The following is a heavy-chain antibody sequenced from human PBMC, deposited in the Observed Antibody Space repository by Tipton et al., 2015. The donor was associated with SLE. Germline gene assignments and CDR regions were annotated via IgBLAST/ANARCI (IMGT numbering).Heavy chain of an antibody. CDR2: IYSGGTT. CDR3: TTSSSGY. D-gene: IGHD6-25*01. V-gene: IGHV3-53*01. J-gene: IGHJ4*02. Sequence: SLRLSCAASGFTVSSNYMSWVRQAPGKGLEWVSVIYSGGTTDYAAPVKGRFTISRDDSKNTLYLQMNSLKTEDTAVYYCTTSSSGYWGQGTLVTVSS. CDR1: GFTVSSNY.